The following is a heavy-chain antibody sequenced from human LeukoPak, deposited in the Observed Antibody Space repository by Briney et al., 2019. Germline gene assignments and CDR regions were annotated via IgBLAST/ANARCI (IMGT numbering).Heavy chain of an antibody. J-gene: IGHJ4*02. CDR2: INHRGST. Sequence: SETLSLTCTVSGGSINNYYWSWIRQPPGKGLEWIGEINHRGSTKYNPSLKSRVTISVDTSKNQFSLNLRSATAADTAVYYCARGDILTGYSYWGQGTLVTVSS. CDR1: GGSINNYY. V-gene: IGHV4-34*01. D-gene: IGHD3-9*01. CDR3: ARGDILTGYSY.